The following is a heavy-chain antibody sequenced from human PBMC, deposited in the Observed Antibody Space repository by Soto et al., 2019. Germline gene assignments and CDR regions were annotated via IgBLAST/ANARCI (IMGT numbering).Heavy chain of an antibody. CDR1: GYTFTGYY. J-gene: IGHJ5*02. Sequence: ASVKVSCKASGYTFTGYYMHWVRQAPGQGLEWMGWINPNSGGTNYAQKFQGRVTMTRDRSISTAYMELSRLRSDDTAVYYCARDRGGAIYWFDPWGQGTLVTVSS. CDR3: ARDRGGAIYWFDP. D-gene: IGHD2-2*02. CDR2: INPNSGGT. V-gene: IGHV1-2*02.